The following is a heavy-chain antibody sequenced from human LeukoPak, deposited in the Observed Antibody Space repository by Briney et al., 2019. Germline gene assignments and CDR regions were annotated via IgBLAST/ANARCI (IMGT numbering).Heavy chain of an antibody. V-gene: IGHV3-66*01. CDR2: IYTGGNT. CDR1: GFTVSSNY. J-gene: IGHJ5*02. Sequence: TGGSLRLSCAGSGFTVSSNYMSWVRQAPGKGLEWVSVIYTGGNTYYADSVKGRFTIFRDNSKNTLYLQMNSLRAEDTAVYYCARGLIYSPNWFDPWGQGTLVTVSS. D-gene: IGHD4-11*01. CDR3: ARGLIYSPNWFDP.